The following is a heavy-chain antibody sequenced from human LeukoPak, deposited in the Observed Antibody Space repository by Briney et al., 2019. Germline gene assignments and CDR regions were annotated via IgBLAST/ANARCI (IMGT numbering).Heavy chain of an antibody. D-gene: IGHD6-19*01. CDR3: AREQQWLVEGYYFDY. Sequence: PGGSLRLSCAASGFTFSSYWMSWVRQAPGKGLEWVANIKQDGSEKYYVDSVKGRFTISRDNAKNSLYLQMNSLRAEDTAVYYCAREQQWLVEGYYFDYWGQGTLVTVSS. CDR2: IKQDGSEK. J-gene: IGHJ4*02. CDR1: GFTFSSYW. V-gene: IGHV3-7*01.